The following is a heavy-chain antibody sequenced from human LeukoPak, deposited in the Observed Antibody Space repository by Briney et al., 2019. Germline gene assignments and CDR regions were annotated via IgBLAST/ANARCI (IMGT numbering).Heavy chain of an antibody. CDR1: GFTFSSYA. V-gene: IGHV3-23*01. J-gene: IGHJ4*02. D-gene: IGHD2/OR15-2a*01. CDR2: ISGSGGGT. Sequence: GGSQRLSCAASGFTFSSYAMSWVRQAPGKGLEWVSAISGSGGGTYYADSVKGRFTISRDNSKNTLYLQMNSLRAEDTAVYYCAKDARATFLQYYFDFWGQGTLVTVSS. CDR3: AKDARATFLQYYFDF.